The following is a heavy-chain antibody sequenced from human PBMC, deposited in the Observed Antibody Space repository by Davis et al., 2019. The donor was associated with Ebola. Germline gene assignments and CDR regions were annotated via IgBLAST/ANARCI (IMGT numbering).Heavy chain of an antibody. J-gene: IGHJ4*02. V-gene: IGHV3-21*01. CDR3: ASLAIRLLDY. D-gene: IGHD5-12*01. CDR2: ISSSSSYI. CDR1: GFTFSSYS. Sequence: GESLKISCAASGFTFSSYSMNWVRQAPGKGLEWVSSISSSSSYIYYADSVKGRFTIPRDNAKNTLYLQMNSLRAEDTAVYYCASLAIRLLDYWGQGTQVTVSS.